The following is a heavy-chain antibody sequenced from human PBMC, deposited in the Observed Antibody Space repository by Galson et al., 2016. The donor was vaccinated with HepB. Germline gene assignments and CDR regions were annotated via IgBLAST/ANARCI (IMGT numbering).Heavy chain of an antibody. V-gene: IGHV4-59*01. CDR3: VRLIYGGSPDYYYFHGMDV. D-gene: IGHD4-23*01. Sequence: SETLSLTCTVSVGSISSYYWGWIRQPPGEGLEWIGYIYYSGSTNYNPSLKSRVSISVDTSKNQFSLRLNSVTAADTAVYYCVRLIYGGSPDYYYFHGMDVWGQGTTVTVSS. CDR2: IYYSGST. CDR1: VGSISSYY. J-gene: IGHJ6*02.